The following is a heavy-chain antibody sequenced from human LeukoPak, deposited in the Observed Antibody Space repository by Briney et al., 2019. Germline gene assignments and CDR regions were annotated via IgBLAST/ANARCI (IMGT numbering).Heavy chain of an antibody. D-gene: IGHD6-13*01. V-gene: IGHV4-34*01. Sequence: SETLSLTCAVYGGSFSGYYWSWIRQPPGKGLEWIGEINHSGSTYYNPSLKSRVTISVDRSKNQFSLKLSSVTAADTAVYYCARAGEIAAAGTGCWFDPWGQGTLVTVSS. CDR2: INHSGST. CDR3: ARAGEIAAAGTGCWFDP. J-gene: IGHJ5*02. CDR1: GGSFSGYY.